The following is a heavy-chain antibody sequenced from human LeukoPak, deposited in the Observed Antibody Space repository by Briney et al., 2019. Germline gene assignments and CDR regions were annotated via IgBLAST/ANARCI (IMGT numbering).Heavy chain of an antibody. CDR2: INHSGST. CDR3: ARDQGYYYDGSGYPSGWFDP. J-gene: IGHJ5*02. V-gene: IGHV4-34*01. Sequence: SETLSLTCAVNGGSFSRYYWSWIRQPPGKGLEWIGEINHSGSTNYNPSLKSRVTISVDMSKNQFSLKLNSVTAADTAVYYCARDQGYYYDGSGYPSGWFDPWGQGTLVTVSS. CDR1: GGSFSRYY. D-gene: IGHD3-22*01.